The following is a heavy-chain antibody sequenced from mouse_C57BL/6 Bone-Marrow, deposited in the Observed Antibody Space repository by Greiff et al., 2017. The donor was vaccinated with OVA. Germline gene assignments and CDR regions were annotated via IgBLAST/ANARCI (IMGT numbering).Heavy chain of an antibody. CDR2: IHPNSGST. Sequence: QVQLKQPGAELVKPGASVKLSCKASGYTFTSYWMHWVKQRPGQGLEWIGMIHPNSGSTNYNEKFKSKATLTVDKSSSTAYMQLSSLTSEDSAVYYCARQLRLRGLAYWGQGTLVTVSA. CDR1: GYTFTSYW. J-gene: IGHJ3*01. CDR3: ARQLRLRGLAY. V-gene: IGHV1-64*01. D-gene: IGHD3-2*02.